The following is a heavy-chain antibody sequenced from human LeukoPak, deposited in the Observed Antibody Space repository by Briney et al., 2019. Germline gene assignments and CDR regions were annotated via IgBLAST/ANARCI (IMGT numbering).Heavy chain of an antibody. CDR3: AKDIAQGYTYGSIEQDY. V-gene: IGHV3-23*01. D-gene: IGHD5-18*01. J-gene: IGHJ4*02. CDR1: GPTFSSYA. Sequence: GGSLRLSCAASGPTFSSYAMSWVRQAPGKGLQWVSAISESGTGTYYAEAVKGRFTISRDNSKNTLSLQMNSPTAEDTAIYYCAKDIAQGYTYGSIEQDYWGQGTLVTVSS. CDR2: ISESGTGT.